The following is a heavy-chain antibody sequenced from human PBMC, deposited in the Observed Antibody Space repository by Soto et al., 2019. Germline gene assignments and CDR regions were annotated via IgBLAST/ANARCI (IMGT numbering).Heavy chain of an antibody. V-gene: IGHV1-69*13. D-gene: IGHD4-4*01. CDR1: GGTFSSYA. CDR2: IIPIFGTA. J-gene: IGHJ5*02. CDR3: ARDHHDYRSNWFDP. Sequence: SVKVSCKASGGTFSSYAISWVRQAPGQGLEWMGGIIPIFGTANYARKFQGRVTITADESTSTAYMELSSLRSEDTAVYYCARDHHDYRSNWFDPWGQGTLVTVSS.